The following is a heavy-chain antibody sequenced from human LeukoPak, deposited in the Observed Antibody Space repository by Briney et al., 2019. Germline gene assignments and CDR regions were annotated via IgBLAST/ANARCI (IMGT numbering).Heavy chain of an antibody. J-gene: IGHJ4*02. V-gene: IGHV1-18*04. CDR1: GYTFTGYY. Sequence: GASVKVSCKASGYTFTGYYMHWVRQAPGQGLEWMGWISAYNGNTNYAQKLQGRVTMTTDTSTSTAYMELRSLRSDDTAVYYCARGWGSSTIRNYFDYWGQGTLVTVSS. CDR2: ISAYNGNT. CDR3: ARGWGSSTIRNYFDY. D-gene: IGHD6-13*01.